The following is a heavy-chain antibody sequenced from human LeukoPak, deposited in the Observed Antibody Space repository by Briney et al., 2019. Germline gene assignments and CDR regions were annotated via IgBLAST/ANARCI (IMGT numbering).Heavy chain of an antibody. CDR3: ARALRIAAAAYFDY. CDR2: IYYSGST. V-gene: IGHV4-59*01. CDR1: GGSISSYY. D-gene: IGHD6-13*01. Sequence: PSETLSLTCTVSGGSISSYYWSWIRQPPGKGLEWIGYIYYSGSTNYNPSLKSRVTISVDTSKNQFSLKLSSVTAADTAVYYCARALRIAAAAYFDYWGQGTLVTVSS. J-gene: IGHJ4*02.